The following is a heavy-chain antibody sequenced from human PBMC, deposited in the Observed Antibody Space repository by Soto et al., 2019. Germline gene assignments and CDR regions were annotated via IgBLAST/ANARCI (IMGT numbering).Heavy chain of an antibody. D-gene: IGHD1-26*01. J-gene: IGHJ1*01. CDR3: ARGEVGPNGGYFQH. Sequence: ASVKVSCKASGYTFTSYGISWVRQAPGQGLEWVGWISVYRGNTNYAQKLQGRVTMTTDTSTSIAYMELRSLRSDDTAVYYWARGEVGPNGGYFQHWGQGTLVTVCS. CDR2: ISVYRGNT. CDR1: GYTFTSYG. V-gene: IGHV1-18*04.